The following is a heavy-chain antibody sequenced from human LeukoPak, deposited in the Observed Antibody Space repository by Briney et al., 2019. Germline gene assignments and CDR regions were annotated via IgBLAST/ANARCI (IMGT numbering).Heavy chain of an antibody. CDR2: VYNSGDT. V-gene: IGHV4-59*08. CDR3: ARLKLGAYFNL. Sequence: SETLSLTCTVSGGSTSSDYWSWIRQSPGKGLEWVGYVYNSGDTGKNPSLKSRVTILLDTSKNQCSLKLTSVSAADTAVYYCARLKLGAYFNLWGRGTLVTVSS. D-gene: IGHD3-16*01. CDR1: GGSTSSDY. J-gene: IGHJ2*01.